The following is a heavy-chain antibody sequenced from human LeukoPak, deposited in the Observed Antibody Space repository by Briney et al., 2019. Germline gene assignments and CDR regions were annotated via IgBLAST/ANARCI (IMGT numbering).Heavy chain of an antibody. D-gene: IGHD2-21*02. CDR2: ISSSSGTI. CDR1: GFTFSSYS. V-gene: IGHV3-48*02. CDR3: ARGHCGGDCFFPVDY. J-gene: IGHJ4*02. Sequence: GGSLRLSCAASGFTFSSYSMNWVRQAPGKGLEWVSYISSSSGTIYYADSVKGRFTITRDNAKNSLYLQMNSLRDEDTAVYYCARGHCGGDCFFPVDYWGQGTLITVSS.